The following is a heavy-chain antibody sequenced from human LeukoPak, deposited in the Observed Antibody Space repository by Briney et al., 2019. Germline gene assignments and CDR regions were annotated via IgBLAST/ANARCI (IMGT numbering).Heavy chain of an antibody. J-gene: IGHJ3*02. D-gene: IGHD3-22*01. CDR1: GFTFDDYA. CDR2: ISWNSGSI. Sequence: PGGSLRLSCAASGFTFDDYAMHWVRQAPGKGLEWVSGISWNSGSIGYADSVKGRFTISRDNAKNSLYLQMNSLRAEDMALYYCAKDGGYYDSSSYYYPGAFDIWGQGTMVTVSS. CDR3: AKDGGYYDSSSYYYPGAFDI. V-gene: IGHV3-9*03.